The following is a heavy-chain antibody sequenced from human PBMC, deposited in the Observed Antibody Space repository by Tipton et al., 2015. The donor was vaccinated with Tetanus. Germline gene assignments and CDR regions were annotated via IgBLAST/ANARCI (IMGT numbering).Heavy chain of an antibody. V-gene: IGHV3-21*04. CDR2: ISSTSSYI. Sequence: SLRLSCEVSGFIFSSYSMNWVRQAPGKGPEWVSSISSTSSYIYYADSLKGRFSISRDNSKNTLYLQMNSLRAEDTAVYFCAREETRHGYNTFDSWGQGTPVTVSS. D-gene: IGHD5-24*01. J-gene: IGHJ4*02. CDR1: GFIFSSYS. CDR3: AREETRHGYNTFDS.